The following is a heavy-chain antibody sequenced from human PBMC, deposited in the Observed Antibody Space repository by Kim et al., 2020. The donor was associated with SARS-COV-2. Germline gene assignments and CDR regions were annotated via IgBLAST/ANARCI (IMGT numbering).Heavy chain of an antibody. V-gene: IGHV6-1*01. CDR3: ARWDSSGWYLGAFDI. J-gene: IGHJ3*02. D-gene: IGHD6-19*01. Sequence: VSVKSRITINPDTSKNQFSLQLNSVTPEDTAVYYCARWDSSGWYLGAFDIWGQGTMVTVSS.